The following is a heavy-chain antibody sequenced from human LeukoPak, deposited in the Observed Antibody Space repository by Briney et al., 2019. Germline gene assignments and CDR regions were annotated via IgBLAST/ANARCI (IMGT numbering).Heavy chain of an antibody. V-gene: IGHV1-2*06. CDR1: GYTFTGYY. CDR2: INPNSGGT. D-gene: IGHD1-26*01. J-gene: IGHJ4*02. CDR3: ASGGRIVGATTPNY. Sequence: VASVTVSCKASGYTFTGYYMHWVRQAPGQGLEWMGRINPNSGGTNYAQKFQGRVTMTRDTSISTAYMELSRLRSDDTAVYYCASGGRIVGATTPNYWGQGTLVTVSS.